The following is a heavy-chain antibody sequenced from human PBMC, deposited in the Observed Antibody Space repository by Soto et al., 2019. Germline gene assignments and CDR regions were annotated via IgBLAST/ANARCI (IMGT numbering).Heavy chain of an antibody. V-gene: IGHV4-4*07. Sequence: PSPTLCLPWTVAGGAIIGYYWTWMRQSAGGGLEWIGRIYSSGSTNYNPSLKSRVTISLDTSMNHFSLRLSSVTAADTAVYYCARGQRFSDWFDPWGQGTLVTVSS. D-gene: IGHD3-3*01. CDR3: ARGQRFSDWFDP. CDR1: GGAIIGYY. CDR2: IYSSGST. J-gene: IGHJ5*02.